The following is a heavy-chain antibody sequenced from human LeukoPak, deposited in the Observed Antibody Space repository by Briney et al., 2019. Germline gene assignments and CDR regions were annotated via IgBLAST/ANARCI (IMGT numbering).Heavy chain of an antibody. CDR2: INPSGGST. Sequence: ASVKVSCKASGYTFTSYYMHWVRQAPGQGLEWMGIINPSGGSTSYAQKFQGRVTMTRDTSTSTVYMELSSLRSEDTAVYYCARVHRSTMIVEEAFDIWGQGTMVTVSS. J-gene: IGHJ3*02. D-gene: IGHD3-22*01. V-gene: IGHV1-46*01. CDR3: ARVHRSTMIVEEAFDI. CDR1: GYTFTSYY.